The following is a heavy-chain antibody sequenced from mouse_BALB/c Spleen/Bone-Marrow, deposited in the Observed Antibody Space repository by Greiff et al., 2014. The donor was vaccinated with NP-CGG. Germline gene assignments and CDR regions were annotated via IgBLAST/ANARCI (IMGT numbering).Heavy chain of an antibody. CDR3: ARDRGGCYGNYDYAMDY. V-gene: IGHV2-9*02. J-gene: IGHJ4*01. Sequence: QVHVKQSGPGLVAPSQSLSITCTVSGFSLTSYGVRWVRQPPGKGLEWLGVIWAGGSTNYNSALMSRLSISKDNSKSQVFLKMNSLQTDDAAMYYCARDRGGCYGNYDYAMDYWGQGTSVTVSS. D-gene: IGHD2-1*01. CDR2: IWAGGST. CDR1: GFSLTSYG.